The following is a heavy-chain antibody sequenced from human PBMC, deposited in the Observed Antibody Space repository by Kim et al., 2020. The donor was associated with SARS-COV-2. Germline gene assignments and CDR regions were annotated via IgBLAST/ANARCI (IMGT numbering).Heavy chain of an antibody. CDR2: INHSGST. CDR1: GGSFSGYY. Sequence: SETLSLTCAVYGGSFSGYYWSWIRQPPGKGLEWIGEINHSGSTNYNPSLKSRVTISVDTSKNQFSLKLSSVTAADTAVYYCARGRRKGWWGYSSGIDYWGQGTLVTVSS. CDR3: ARGRRKGWWGYSSGIDY. J-gene: IGHJ4*02. D-gene: IGHD6-19*01. V-gene: IGHV4-34*01.